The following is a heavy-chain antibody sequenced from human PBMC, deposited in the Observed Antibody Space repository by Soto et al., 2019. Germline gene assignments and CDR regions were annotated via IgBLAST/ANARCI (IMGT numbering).Heavy chain of an antibody. CDR1: GFTFSSYA. CDR3: AKMSISRIAEIDAFDI. CDR2: ISGSGGST. V-gene: IGHV3-23*01. Sequence: GGSLRLSCAASGFTFSSYAMSWVRQAPGKGLEWVSAISGSGGSTYYADSVKGRFTISRDNSKNTLYLQMNSLRAEDTAVYYCAKMSISRIAEIDAFDIWGQGTMVTVSS. D-gene: IGHD6-13*01. J-gene: IGHJ3*02.